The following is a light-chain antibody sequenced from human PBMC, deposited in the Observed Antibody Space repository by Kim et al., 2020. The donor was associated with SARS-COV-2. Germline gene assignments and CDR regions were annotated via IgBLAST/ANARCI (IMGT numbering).Light chain of an antibody. CDR2: GNS. Sequence: GTSSCTGSSSNIGAGYDVHWYQQLPGTAPKLLIYGNSNRPSGVPDRFSGSKSGPSASLAITGLQAEDEADYYCQSYDSSLSVNYVFGTGTKVTVL. CDR1: SSNIGAGYD. CDR3: QSYDSSLSVNYV. V-gene: IGLV1-40*01. J-gene: IGLJ1*01.